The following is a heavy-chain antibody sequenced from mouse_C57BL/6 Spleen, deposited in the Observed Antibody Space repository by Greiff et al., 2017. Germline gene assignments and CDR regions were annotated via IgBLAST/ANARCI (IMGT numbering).Heavy chain of an antibody. CDR2: IRNKANGYTT. V-gene: IGHV7-3*01. CDR3: SISPLRPYFDY. CDR1: GFAFPDYY. J-gene: IGHJ2*01. D-gene: IGHD1-2*01. Sequence: DVMLVESGGGLVQPGGSLSLSCAASGFAFPDYYMSWVRQPPGKALEWLGFIRNKANGYTTEYSASVKGRFTISRDNSQSILYLQMNALRAEDSATCYCSISPLRPYFDYWGQGTTLTVSA.